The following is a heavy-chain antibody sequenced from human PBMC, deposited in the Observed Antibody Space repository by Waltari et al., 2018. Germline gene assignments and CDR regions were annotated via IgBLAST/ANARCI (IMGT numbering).Heavy chain of an antibody. CDR2: IDPNTGGT. J-gene: IGHJ4*02. CDR1: GNTFSGYY. CDR3: ARDLYDSRVPGDYFDY. V-gene: IGHV1-2*02. Sequence: QVHLVQSGAGVRKPGASVKVCSKGSGNTFSGYYIQWLRQDPGQGLEWMGWIDPNTGGTKLAQKFQGRVTMTRDTSINTVYMELSSLGSDDTAIYYCARDLYDSRVPGDYFDYWGQGTLVTVSS. D-gene: IGHD3-16*01.